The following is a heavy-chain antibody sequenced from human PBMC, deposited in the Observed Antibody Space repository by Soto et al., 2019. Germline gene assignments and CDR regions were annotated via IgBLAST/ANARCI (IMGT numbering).Heavy chain of an antibody. CDR2: IRSKAYGGTT. CDR1: GFTFGDYA. V-gene: IGHV3-49*03. Sequence: GVLRLSCTASGFTFGDYAMSWFRQAPGKGLEWVGFIRSKAYGGTTEYAASVKGRFTISRDDSKSIAYLQMNSLRTEDTAVYYCTRDRATVTTRYYYYGMDVWGQGTTVTVSS. D-gene: IGHD4-4*01. J-gene: IGHJ6*02. CDR3: TRDRATVTTRYYYYGMDV.